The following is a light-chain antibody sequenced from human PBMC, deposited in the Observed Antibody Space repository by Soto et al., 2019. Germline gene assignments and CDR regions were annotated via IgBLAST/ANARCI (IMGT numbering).Light chain of an antibody. J-gene: IGKJ1*01. V-gene: IGKV1-5*03. CDR2: QAS. Sequence: DIQMTQSPSTLSASVGDRVTITCRASRSLQTWLAWYQQKPGKVPKLLIYQASSLQNGVPARFIGSGSGTEFTLTISSLQPDDVATYYCQQYTCLWTFGPGTKV. CDR1: RSLQTW. CDR3: QQYTCLWT.